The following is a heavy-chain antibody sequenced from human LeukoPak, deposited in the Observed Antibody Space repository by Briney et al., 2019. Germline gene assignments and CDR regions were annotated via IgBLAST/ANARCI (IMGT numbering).Heavy chain of an antibody. CDR1: GYTFTSYG. CDR3: ARDSGGYYYEGNWFDP. D-gene: IGHD3-22*01. J-gene: IGHJ5*02. V-gene: IGHV1-18*01. Sequence: ASVKVSCKASGYTFTSYGISWVRQAPGQGLEWMGLISAYNGNTNYAQKLQGRGTMTTDTSTSTAYMELRSPRSDDTAVYYCARDSGGYYYEGNWFDPWGQGTLVTVSS. CDR2: ISAYNGNT.